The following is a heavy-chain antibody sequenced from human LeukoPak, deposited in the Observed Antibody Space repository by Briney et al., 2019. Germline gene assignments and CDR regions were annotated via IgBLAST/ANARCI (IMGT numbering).Heavy chain of an antibody. CDR2: IYSSGST. V-gene: IGHV4-59*01. CDR3: ARGRTYDFWSGYLFDY. J-gene: IGHJ4*02. D-gene: IGHD3-3*01. CDR1: GGSISSYY. Sequence: SETLSLTCTVSGGSISSYYWSWIRQPPGKGLEWIGCIYSSGSTNYNPSLKSRVTISVDTAKNQFSLKLSSVTAADTAVYYCARGRTYDFWSGYLFDYWGQGTLVTVSS.